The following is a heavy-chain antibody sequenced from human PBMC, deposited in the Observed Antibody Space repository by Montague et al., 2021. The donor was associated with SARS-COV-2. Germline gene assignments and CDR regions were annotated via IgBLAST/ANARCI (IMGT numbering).Heavy chain of an antibody. J-gene: IGHJ6*02. CDR1: GGSISSYY. CDR3: ARVRYYGSGTSLGMDV. Sequence: SETLSLTCTVSGGSISSYYWSWIRQPPGKGLEWIGYIYYSGCTNYNPSLKSRVTISVDTSKNQFSLKLSSVTAADTAVYYCARVRYYGSGTSLGMDVWGQGTTVTVS. D-gene: IGHD3-10*01. CDR2: IYYSGCT. V-gene: IGHV4-59*12.